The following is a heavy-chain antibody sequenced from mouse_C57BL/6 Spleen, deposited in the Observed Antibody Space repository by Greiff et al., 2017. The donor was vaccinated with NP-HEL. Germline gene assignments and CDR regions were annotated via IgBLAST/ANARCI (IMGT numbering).Heavy chain of an antibody. V-gene: IGHV1-50*01. CDR3: ANAYGNLYYFDY. CDR2: IDPSDSYT. CDR1: GYTFTSYW. D-gene: IGHD2-1*01. Sequence: QVQLQQSGAELVKPGASVKLSCKASGYTFTSYWMQWVKQRPGQGLEWIGEIDPSDSYTNYNQKFKGKATLTVDTSSSTAYMQLSSLTSEDSAVYYCANAYGNLYYFDYWGQGTTLTVSS. J-gene: IGHJ2*01.